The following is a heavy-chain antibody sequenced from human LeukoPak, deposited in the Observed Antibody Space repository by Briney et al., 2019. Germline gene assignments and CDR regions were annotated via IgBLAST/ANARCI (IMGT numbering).Heavy chain of an antibody. CDR3: ARSPSMITFGGGKYFEY. Sequence: ASVKLSCKASGYTFTSYGISWVRQAPGQGLEWMGWISAYNGNTNYAQKLQGRVTMTPDTSTSTAYMELRSLRSDDTAVYYCARSPSMITFGGGKYFEYWGQGTLVSVSS. J-gene: IGHJ4*02. CDR2: ISAYNGNT. CDR1: GYTFTSYG. D-gene: IGHD3-16*01. V-gene: IGHV1-18*01.